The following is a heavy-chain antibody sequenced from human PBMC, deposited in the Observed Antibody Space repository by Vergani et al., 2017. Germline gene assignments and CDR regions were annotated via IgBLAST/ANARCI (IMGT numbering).Heavy chain of an antibody. CDR3: ARDPAPPQDPGY. J-gene: IGHJ4*02. CDR1: GGTFSSYA. Sequence: QVQLVQSGAEVKKPGASVKVSCKVSGGTFSSYAISWVRQAPGQGLEWMGRIIPIFGTANYAQKFQGRVTITADESTSTAYMELSSLRSEDTAVYYCARDPAPPQDPGYWGQGTLVTVSS. CDR2: IIPIFGTA. V-gene: IGHV1-69*13.